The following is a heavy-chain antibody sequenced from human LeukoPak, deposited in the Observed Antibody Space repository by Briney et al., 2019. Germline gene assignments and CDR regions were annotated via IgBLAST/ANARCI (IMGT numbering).Heavy chain of an antibody. D-gene: IGHD3-3*01. J-gene: IGHJ5*02. CDR1: SYSISSGYY. V-gene: IGHV4-38-2*01. Sequence: PSETLSLTCAVSSYSISSGYYWGWIRQPPGKGLEWIGSIYHSGGTYYNPSLKSRVIISVDTSKNQFSLKLSSVTAADTAVYYCARVPHGETVFGVVLYWFDPWGQGTLVTVSS. CDR3: ARVPHGETVFGVVLYWFDP. CDR2: IYHSGGT.